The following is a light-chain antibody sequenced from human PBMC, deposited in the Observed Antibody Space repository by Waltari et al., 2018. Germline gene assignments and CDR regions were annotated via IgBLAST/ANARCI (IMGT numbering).Light chain of an antibody. V-gene: IGLV2-14*01. CDR1: SSDIGGYSS. J-gene: IGLJ1*01. CDR3: SSYKGSSTLYV. Sequence: QSALTQPASVSGSPGQSITISCTGTSSDIGGYSSVSWYQQHPGKAPKLMIYDVTKRPSGVSNRFSCSNSGSTASLTISGLQAEDEADYYCSSYKGSSTLYVFGTGTKVTVL. CDR2: DVT.